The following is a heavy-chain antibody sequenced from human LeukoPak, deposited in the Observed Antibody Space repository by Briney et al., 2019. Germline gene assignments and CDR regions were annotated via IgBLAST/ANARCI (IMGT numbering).Heavy chain of an antibody. Sequence: PSETLSLTCTVSGGSISSYYWSWIRQPPGKGLEWIGYIYYSGSTNYNPSLKSRVTISVDTSKNQFSLKLSSVTAADTAVYYCARVQGAYSYGYRGSYYYGMDVWGQGTTVTVSS. CDR2: IYYSGST. D-gene: IGHD5-18*01. CDR3: ARVQGAYSYGYRGSYYYGMDV. V-gene: IGHV4-59*01. J-gene: IGHJ6*02. CDR1: GGSISSYY.